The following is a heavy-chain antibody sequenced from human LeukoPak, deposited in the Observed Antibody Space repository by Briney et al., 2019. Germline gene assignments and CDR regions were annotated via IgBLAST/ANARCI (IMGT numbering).Heavy chain of an antibody. J-gene: IGHJ4*02. V-gene: IGHV4-59*01. CDR1: GCSISSYY. Sequence: SETLSLTCTVSGCSISSYYWSWIRQPPGKGLEWIGYIYYSGSTNYNPSLKSRVTISVDTSKNQFSLKLSSVTAADTAVYYCARSLVTPYFDYWGQGTLVTVSS. CDR2: IYYSGST. CDR3: ARSLVTPYFDY. D-gene: IGHD2-21*02.